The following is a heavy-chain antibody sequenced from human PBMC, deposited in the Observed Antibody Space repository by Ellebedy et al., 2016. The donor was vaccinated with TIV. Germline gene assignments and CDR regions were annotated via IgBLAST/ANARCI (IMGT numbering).Heavy chain of an antibody. Sequence: GKSLKISCAASGFTFRIYVMHWVRQAPGKGLEWVAIMSNDGNTKYYADSVKGRFTISRDNSKSSLYLQMNSLRVEDTALYYCARDNGSSPDYWGQGTLVTVSS. V-gene: IGHV3-30*04. CDR2: MSNDGNTK. J-gene: IGHJ4*02. CDR3: ARDNGSSPDY. D-gene: IGHD2-8*01. CDR1: GFTFRIYV.